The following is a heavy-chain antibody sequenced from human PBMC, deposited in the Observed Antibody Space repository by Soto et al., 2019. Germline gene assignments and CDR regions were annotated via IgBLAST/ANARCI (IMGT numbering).Heavy chain of an antibody. J-gene: IGHJ6*03. V-gene: IGHV3-64*01. CDR2: ISSNGGST. CDR3: ARVSDPLYYYYYMDV. CDR1: GFTFSSYA. Sequence: GGSLRLSCAASGFTFSSYAMHWVRQAPGKGLEYVSAISSNGGSTYYANSVKGRFTISRDNSKNTLYLQMGSLRAEDMAVYYCARVSDPLYYYYYMDVWGKGTTVTVSS.